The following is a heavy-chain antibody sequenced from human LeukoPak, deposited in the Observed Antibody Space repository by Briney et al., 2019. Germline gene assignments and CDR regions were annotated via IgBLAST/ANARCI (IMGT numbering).Heavy chain of an antibody. J-gene: IGHJ4*02. V-gene: IGHV3-21*01. CDR2: ISSSSSYI. Sequence: GGSLRLSCAASGFTFSSYSMNWVRQAPGKGLEWVSSISSSSSYIYYADSVKGRFTISRNNAKNSLYLQMNSLRAEDTAVYYCARDRGGSYSAIDYWGQGTLVTVSS. CDR3: ARDRGGSYSAIDY. CDR1: GFTFSSYS. D-gene: IGHD1-26*01.